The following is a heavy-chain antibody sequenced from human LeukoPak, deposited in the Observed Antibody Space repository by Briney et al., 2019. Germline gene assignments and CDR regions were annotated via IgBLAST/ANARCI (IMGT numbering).Heavy chain of an antibody. J-gene: IGHJ4*02. V-gene: IGHV3-66*02. CDR2: IYSGGST. Sequence: GGSLRLSCAAPGFTVSSTYMSWVRQAPGKGLEWVSVIYSGGSTYYADSVKGRFTISRDNSKNTLYLQMNSLRAEDTAVYYCARDSNYDYWGQGTLVTVSS. D-gene: IGHD6-13*01. CDR3: ARDSNYDY. CDR1: GFTVSSTY.